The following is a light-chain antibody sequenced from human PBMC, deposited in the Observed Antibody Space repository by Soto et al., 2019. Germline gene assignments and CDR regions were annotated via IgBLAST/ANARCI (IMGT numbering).Light chain of an antibody. Sequence: DIQMTQSPSTLSASVGDRVTITCRASQSIDSWLAWYQQKPGKAPNLLIYDAPSLESGVPSRFSGSGSGTDFTLTISSLQPDDFATYYCQQYNTYPWTFGQGTKAEIK. CDR1: QSIDSW. CDR2: DAP. V-gene: IGKV1-5*01. J-gene: IGKJ1*01. CDR3: QQYNTYPWT.